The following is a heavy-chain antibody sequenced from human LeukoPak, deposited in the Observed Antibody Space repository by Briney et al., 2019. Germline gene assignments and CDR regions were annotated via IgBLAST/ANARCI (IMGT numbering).Heavy chain of an antibody. CDR1: GFTFSSYW. D-gene: IGHD6-13*01. Sequence: GGSLRLSCAASGFTFSSYWMSWVRQAPGKGLEWVANIKQDGSEKYYVDSVKGRFTISRDNAKNSLYLQMNSLRAEDTAVYYCARDSSSWYPHYFDYWGQGTLVTVSS. V-gene: IGHV3-7*01. CDR3: ARDSSSWYPHYFDY. J-gene: IGHJ4*02. CDR2: IKQDGSEK.